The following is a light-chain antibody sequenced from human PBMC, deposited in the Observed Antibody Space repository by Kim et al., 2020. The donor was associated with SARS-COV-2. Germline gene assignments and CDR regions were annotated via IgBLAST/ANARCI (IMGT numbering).Light chain of an antibody. CDR3: QSYDSSTRV. J-gene: IGLJ3*02. CDR1: SGSIASNY. V-gene: IGLV6-57*03. Sequence: GKTVTISCPRSSGSIASNYVQGYQQRPGSAPTTVIYEDNQRPSGVPDRFSGSIDSSSNSASLTISGLKTEDEADYYCQSYDSSTRVFGGGTKLTVL. CDR2: EDN.